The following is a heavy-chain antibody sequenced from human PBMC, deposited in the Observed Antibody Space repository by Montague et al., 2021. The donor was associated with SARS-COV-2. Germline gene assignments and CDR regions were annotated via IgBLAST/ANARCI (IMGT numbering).Heavy chain of an antibody. D-gene: IGHD3-9*01. Sequence: SETLSLTCTVSGVSVTDYYWSWIRQPPGMGLEWVGDVLYNKGTNFNSTLKSRVAISVDTSKNQFSLRLTSVTAADTAFYYCERHPHYDGLNGPPDFWDQGTLVTVSS. CDR3: ERHPHYDGLNGPPDF. CDR2: VLYNKGT. V-gene: IGHV4-59*08. CDR1: GVSVTDYY. J-gene: IGHJ4*02.